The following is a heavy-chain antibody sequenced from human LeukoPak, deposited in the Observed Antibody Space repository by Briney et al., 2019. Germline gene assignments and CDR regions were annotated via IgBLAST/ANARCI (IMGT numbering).Heavy chain of an antibody. D-gene: IGHD5-18*01. CDR1: GGSISSYY. Sequence: SETLSLTCTVSGGSISSYYWSWIRQPPGKGLDWIGYIYYSGSTNYNPSLKSRVTISVDTSKNQFSLKLSSVTAADTAVYYCARFRGYSYALDYWGQGTLVTVSS. V-gene: IGHV4-59*01. CDR2: IYYSGST. CDR3: ARFRGYSYALDY. J-gene: IGHJ4*02.